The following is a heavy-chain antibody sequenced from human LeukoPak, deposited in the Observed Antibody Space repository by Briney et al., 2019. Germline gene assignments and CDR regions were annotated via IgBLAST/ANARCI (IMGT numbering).Heavy chain of an antibody. V-gene: IGHV4-39*01. Sequence: SETLSLTCTVSGGSISSSSYYWGWIRQPPGKGLECIGSIYYSGSTYYNPSLKSRVTISVDTSKNQFSLKLSSVTAADTAVYYCARHWGDIVVVPAALWGYNWFDPWGQGTLVTVSS. CDR1: GGSISSSSYY. CDR3: ARHWGDIVVVPAALWGYNWFDP. D-gene: IGHD2-2*01. CDR2: IYYSGST. J-gene: IGHJ5*02.